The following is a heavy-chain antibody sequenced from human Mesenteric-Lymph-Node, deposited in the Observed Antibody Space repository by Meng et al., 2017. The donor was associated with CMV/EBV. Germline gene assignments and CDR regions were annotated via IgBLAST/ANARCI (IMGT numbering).Heavy chain of an antibody. V-gene: IGHV3-66*02. CDR2: TFRAGNT. J-gene: IGHJ2*01. Sequence: GGPLRLSCAVSGFSVTRNDINWVRQAPGKGLEWVSITFRAGNTYYADSVKGRFTVSRDNSRNTLYLQMDSPRVEDTAVYYCASYMRQVQVVEAIYWYADLWGRGTLVTVSS. CDR3: ASYMRQVQVVEAIYWYADL. CDR1: GFSVTRND. D-gene: IGHD2-15*01.